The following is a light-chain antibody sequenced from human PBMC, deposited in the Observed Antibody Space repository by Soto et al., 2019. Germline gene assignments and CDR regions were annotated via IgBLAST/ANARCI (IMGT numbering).Light chain of an antibody. CDR2: GNS. CDR1: SSNIGAGYD. V-gene: IGLV1-40*01. Sequence: QSVLTQPPSVSGAPGQTVTISCTGSSSNIGAGYDVHWYQQLPGTAPKLLIYGNSNRPSGVPDRFSGSKSGTSASLAITGRQAEDEADYYCQYYDSSPSGSRVFGGGTKVTVL. J-gene: IGLJ2*01. CDR3: QYYDSSPSGSRV.